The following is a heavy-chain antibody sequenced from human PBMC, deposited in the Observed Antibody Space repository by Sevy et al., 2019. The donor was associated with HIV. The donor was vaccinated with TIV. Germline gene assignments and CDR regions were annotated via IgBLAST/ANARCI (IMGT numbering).Heavy chain of an antibody. J-gene: IGHJ6*02. D-gene: IGHD4-17*01. Sequence: GESLKISCKGSEYSFRTYWFGWVRQMPGKGLEWMGIIYPDDSDTRYSPSFQGQVTISADKSINTAYLQWNSLRASDSAMYYCARHHASYGVTGYYYYSGLDVWGQGTTVTVSS. CDR1: EYSFRTYW. CDR2: IYPDDSDT. V-gene: IGHV5-51*01. CDR3: ARHHASYGVTGYYYYSGLDV.